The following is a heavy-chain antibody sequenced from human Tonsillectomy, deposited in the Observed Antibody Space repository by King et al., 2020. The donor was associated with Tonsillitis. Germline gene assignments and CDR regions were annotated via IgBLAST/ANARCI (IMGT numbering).Heavy chain of an antibody. CDR1: GFTFSSYG. D-gene: IGHD1-14*01. CDR3: ARNGQTGAAYFDY. J-gene: IGHJ4*02. Sequence: QLVQSGGGVVQPGRSLRLSCAASGFTFSSYGMHWVRQAPGKGLEWGAVIWYDGSNKYYADSVKGRFTISREHSKNTLDLQMNSLRAEDTAVYYWARNGQTGAAYFDYWGQGTLVTVSS. CDR2: IWYDGSNK. V-gene: IGHV3-33*01.